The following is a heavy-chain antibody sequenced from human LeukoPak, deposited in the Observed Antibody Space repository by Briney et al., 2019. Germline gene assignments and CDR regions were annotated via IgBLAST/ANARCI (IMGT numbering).Heavy chain of an antibody. CDR1: GYSISSGYY. CDR2: IYHSGST. CDR3: ARHEYSGSYYGLSWFDP. Sequence: SETLSLTCTVSGYSISSGYYWGWIRQPPGKGLEWIGSIYHSGSTYYNPSLKSRVTISVDTSKNQLSLKLSSLTAADTAVYYCARHEYSGSYYGLSWFDPWGQGTLVTVSS. J-gene: IGHJ5*02. D-gene: IGHD1-26*01. V-gene: IGHV4-38-2*02.